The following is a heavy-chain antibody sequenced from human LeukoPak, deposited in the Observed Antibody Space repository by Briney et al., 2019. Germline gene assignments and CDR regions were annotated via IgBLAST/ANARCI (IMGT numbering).Heavy chain of an antibody. CDR1: GYSISSGFY. Sequence: PSETLSLTCTVSGYSISSGFYWGWIRQPPGKGLEWIGSIYHSGSTYYNPSLKSRVTISVDTSKNQFSLKLSSVTAADTAVYYCARATIAAHFDYWGQGTLVTVSS. D-gene: IGHD6-13*01. CDR2: IYHSGST. J-gene: IGHJ4*02. CDR3: ARATIAAHFDY. V-gene: IGHV4-38-2*02.